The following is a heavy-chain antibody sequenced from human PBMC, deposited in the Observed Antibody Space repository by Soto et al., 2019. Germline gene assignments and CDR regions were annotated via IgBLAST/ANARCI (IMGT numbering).Heavy chain of an antibody. CDR2: IYYSGST. D-gene: IGHD1-1*01. CDR1: GGSISSYY. Sequence: PSETLSLTCTVSGGSISSYYWSWIRQPPGKGLEWIGYIYYSGSTNYNPSLKSRVTISVDTSKNQFSLKLSSVTAADTAVYYCARRGPGGTLDYWGQGTMVTVYS. V-gene: IGHV4-59*01. CDR3: ARRGPGGTLDY. J-gene: IGHJ4*02.